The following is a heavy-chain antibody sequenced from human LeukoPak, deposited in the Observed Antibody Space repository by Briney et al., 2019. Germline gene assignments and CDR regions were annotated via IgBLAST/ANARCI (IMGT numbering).Heavy chain of an antibody. J-gene: IGHJ4*02. CDR1: GGSISSKSDY. CDR3: ARSYSSSWYEDY. Sequence: SETLSLTCTVSGGSISSKSDYWGWIRQPPGKGLEWIGSIYYSGSTNYNPSLKSRVTISIDTYKNHLYLNLSSVTAADTAVYYCARSYSSSWYEDYWGQGTLVTVSS. CDR2: IYYSGST. V-gene: IGHV4-39*02. D-gene: IGHD6-13*01.